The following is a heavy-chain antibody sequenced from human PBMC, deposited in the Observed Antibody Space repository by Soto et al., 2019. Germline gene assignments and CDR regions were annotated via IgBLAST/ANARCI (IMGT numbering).Heavy chain of an antibody. V-gene: IGHV3-30*03. D-gene: IGHD5-18*01. CDR3: ARAMDTAMASKDNWFDP. CDR2: ISYDENNR. J-gene: IGHJ5*02. CDR1: GFTCRSYG. Sequence: GGSLRLSCAASGFTCRSYGMHWVRQDPGKGLEWVAVISYDENNRYYTDSVKGRFTISRDNSKNTLYLQVNSLRAEDTAVYYCARAMDTAMASKDNWFDPWGQGTLVTVSS.